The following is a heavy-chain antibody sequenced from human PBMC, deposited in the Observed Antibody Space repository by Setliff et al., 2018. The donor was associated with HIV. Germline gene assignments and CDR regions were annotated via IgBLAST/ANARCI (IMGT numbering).Heavy chain of an antibody. Sequence: SETLSLTCTVSGGSISSYYWSWIRQPPGKGLEWIGYIFTSGSTYYNPSLKSRVTISVDTSRNQFSLKLSSVTAADTAVYYCARDRSDYYNLPGYFDHWGQGTPVTVSS. CDR3: ARDRSDYYNLPGYFDH. CDR2: IFTSGST. V-gene: IGHV4-4*09. CDR1: GGSISSYY. D-gene: IGHD3-3*01. J-gene: IGHJ4*02.